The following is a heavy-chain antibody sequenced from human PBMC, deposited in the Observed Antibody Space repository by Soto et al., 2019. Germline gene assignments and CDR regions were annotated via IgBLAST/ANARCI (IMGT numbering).Heavy chain of an antibody. J-gene: IGHJ6*02. CDR1: GYTFTSYD. CDR2: INPSGGST. V-gene: IGHV1-46*01. Sequence: WASVKVSCKASGYTFTSYDMHWVRQAPGQRLEWMGIINPSGGSTSYAQKFQGRVTMTRDTSTSTAYMELSSLRSEDTAVYYCARGGVYTLNFYYSDDIDFWGQGTTVTVSS. D-gene: IGHD2-8*01. CDR3: ARGGVYTLNFYYSDDIDF.